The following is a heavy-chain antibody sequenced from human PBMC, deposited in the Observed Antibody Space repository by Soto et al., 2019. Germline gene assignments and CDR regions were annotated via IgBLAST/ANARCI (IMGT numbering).Heavy chain of an antibody. Sequence: QVQLAESGGGVVQPGGSLRLSCAASGFTFSDYGIDWIRQAPGKGLEWVAVISHEGSVQYYADSVKGRFTISRDNSKNTVFLQMQSLRADDSATYYCVNWNDEDVDWGQGTLVAVSS. CDR1: GFTFSDYG. CDR3: VNWNDEDVD. CDR2: ISHEGSVQ. J-gene: IGHJ4*01. D-gene: IGHD1-1*01. V-gene: IGHV3-33*08.